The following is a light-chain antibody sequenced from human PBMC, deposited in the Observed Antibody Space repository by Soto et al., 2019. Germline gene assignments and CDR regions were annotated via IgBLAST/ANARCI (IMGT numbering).Light chain of an antibody. Sequence: DIQLTQSPSFLSASVGDRVTITCRASQGISSYLAWYQQKPGKATKLLIYAASTLQSVVPSRFSGSGSRTELTLTISSLQPENFATYYCQQLNSYPSITFGQGTRLDIK. CDR1: QGISSY. V-gene: IGKV1-9*01. J-gene: IGKJ5*01. CDR3: QQLNSYPSIT. CDR2: AAS.